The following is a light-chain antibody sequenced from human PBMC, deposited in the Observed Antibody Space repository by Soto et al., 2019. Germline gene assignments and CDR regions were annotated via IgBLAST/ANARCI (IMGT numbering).Light chain of an antibody. V-gene: IGLV2-14*03. J-gene: IGLJ2*01. Sequence: QSALTQPASVSGSPGQSITISCTGTSIDVGGYNYVSWYQQHPGKAPKLMIYDVNNRPSGVSNRFSGSKSGNTASLTISGLQAEDEADYYCSSYTSTSTLAIFGGGTKLTVL. CDR3: SSYTSTSTLAI. CDR1: SIDVGGYNY. CDR2: DVN.